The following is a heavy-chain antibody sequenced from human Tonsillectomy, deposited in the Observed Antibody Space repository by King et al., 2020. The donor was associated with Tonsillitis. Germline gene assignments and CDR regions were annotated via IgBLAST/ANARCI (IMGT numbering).Heavy chain of an antibody. CDR1: GGSISSYI. D-gene: IGHD3-22*01. CDR2: IYCSGNT. J-gene: IGHJ4*02. CDR3: ARGSSGYYYG. Sequence: VQLQESGPGLVKPSETLSLTCTVYGGSISSYIMSWARQPPGKGMEWIGSIYCSGNTKYNPSLKSRVTISVDSSKNQFSLTLSSVTAADTALYYCARGSSGYYYGWGQGTLVTVSS. V-gene: IGHV4-59*01.